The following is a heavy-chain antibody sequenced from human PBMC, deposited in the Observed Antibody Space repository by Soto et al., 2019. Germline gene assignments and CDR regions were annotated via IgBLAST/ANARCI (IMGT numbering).Heavy chain of an antibody. CDR3: ARGDGFWSGYSYLNY. D-gene: IGHD3-3*01. CDR2: VYYTGST. Sequence: SETLSLTCTVSGGSVSNSSHYWTWIRQPPGKGLEWIGYVYYTGSTYYNPSLHSRVTISVDTSKNQFSLTLSSVTAADTAVYYCARGDGFWSGYSYLNYWGQGTPVTVSS. J-gene: IGHJ4*02. V-gene: IGHV4-61*01. CDR1: GGSVSNSSHY.